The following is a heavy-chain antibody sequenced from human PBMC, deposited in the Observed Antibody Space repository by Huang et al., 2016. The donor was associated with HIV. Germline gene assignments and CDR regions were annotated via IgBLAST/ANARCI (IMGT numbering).Heavy chain of an antibody. V-gene: IGHV1-18*01. J-gene: IGHJ3*02. CDR3: ARDSPLLGVVIVVVPTAPNAFDI. D-gene: IGHD2-2*01. Sequence: VQLVQSGVEVKKPGASVKVSCKASGYTFTSYGISWVRQAPGQGLEWMGWIRAYNGGTKYGQNGQGRVTMTTDTSTRTAYMELRSLRSDDTAVYYCARDSPLLGVVIVVVPTAPNAFDIWGQGTMVTVSS. CDR1: GYTFTSYG. CDR2: IRAYNGGT.